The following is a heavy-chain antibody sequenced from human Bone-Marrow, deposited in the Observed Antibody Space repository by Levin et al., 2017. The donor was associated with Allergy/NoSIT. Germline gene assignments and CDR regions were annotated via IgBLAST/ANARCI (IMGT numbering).Heavy chain of an antibody. CDR1: GFTFSSHS. CDR3: ARYSTSWGWLDL. D-gene: IGHD6-6*01. CDR2: IKEDGSVQ. Sequence: SCAASGFTFSSHSMSWVRQAPGKGLEWVANIKEDGSVQYKVDSVKGRFTISRDNAKNSLYVQMNSLTAEDTAVYYCARYSTSWGWLDLWGQGTLVTVSS. V-gene: IGHV3-7*01. J-gene: IGHJ5*02.